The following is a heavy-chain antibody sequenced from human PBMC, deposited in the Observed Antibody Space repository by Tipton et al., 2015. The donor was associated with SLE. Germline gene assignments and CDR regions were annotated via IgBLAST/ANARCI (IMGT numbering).Heavy chain of an antibody. V-gene: IGHV4-39*07. CDR1: GDSISSSSYY. J-gene: IGHJ4*02. D-gene: IGHD3-9*01. CDR2: IYYSGGT. CDR3: ARHKDYDILTGYSGFDY. Sequence: TLSLTCTVSGDSISSSSYYWGWIRQPPGKGLEWIGSIYYSGGTYSNPSLKSRVTISIDTSKNQFSLRLSSVTAADTTVYYCARHKDYDILTGYSGFDYWGQGTLVTVSS.